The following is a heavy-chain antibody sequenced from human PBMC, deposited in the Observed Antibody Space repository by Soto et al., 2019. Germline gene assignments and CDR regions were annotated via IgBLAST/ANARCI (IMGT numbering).Heavy chain of an antibody. J-gene: IGHJ6*02. CDR2: ISSGSTTI. Sequence: GGSLRLSCAASGFSFSTSTMNWVRQAPGKGLEWVSYISSGSTTIYYADSVKGRFTISRDNGKNSLYLQMNSLRDEDTAVYYCARVRRNDASDYYGMAVWGQGTTVTVSS. CDR3: ARVRRNDASDYYGMAV. CDR1: GFSFSTST. D-gene: IGHD1-1*01. V-gene: IGHV3-48*02.